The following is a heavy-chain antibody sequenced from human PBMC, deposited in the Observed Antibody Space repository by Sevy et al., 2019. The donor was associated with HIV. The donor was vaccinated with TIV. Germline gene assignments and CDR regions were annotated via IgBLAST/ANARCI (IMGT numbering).Heavy chain of an antibody. D-gene: IGHD2-2*01. Sequence: GGSLRLSCAASGFTFSNAWMSWVRQAPGKGLEWVGRIKSKTDGGTTDYAAPVKGRFTISRDDSKNTLYLQMNSLKTEDTAVYYCTTQDIVVVPAATAGMDVWGQGTTVTVSS. J-gene: IGHJ6*02. CDR3: TTQDIVVVPAATAGMDV. CDR2: IKSKTDGGTT. V-gene: IGHV3-15*01. CDR1: GFTFSNAW.